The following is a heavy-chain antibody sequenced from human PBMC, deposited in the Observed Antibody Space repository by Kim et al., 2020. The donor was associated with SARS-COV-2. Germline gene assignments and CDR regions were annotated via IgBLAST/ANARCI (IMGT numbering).Heavy chain of an antibody. V-gene: IGHV3-73*01. CDR3: TRVLSGSWFDP. D-gene: IGHD1-26*01. J-gene: IGHJ5*02. Sequence: TAYAASVKGRFTISRDDSKNTAYLQMNSLKTEDTAVYYCTRVLSGSWFDPWGQGTLVTVSS. CDR2: T.